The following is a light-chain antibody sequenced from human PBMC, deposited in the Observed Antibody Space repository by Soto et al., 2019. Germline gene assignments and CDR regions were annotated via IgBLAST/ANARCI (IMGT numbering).Light chain of an antibody. CDR2: RNN. CDR3: SVWDANLSAGV. V-gene: IGLV1-47*01. CDR1: SYNIGKNY. Sequence: QSVLTQPPSASGTPGQRVTISCYGSSYNIGKNYVYWYQQLPGRAPKLLIYRNNQRPSGVPDQFSGSKSGPSASLAISGLRSEGEADYYGSVWDANLSAGVFCGGTKVTVL. J-gene: IGLJ3*02.